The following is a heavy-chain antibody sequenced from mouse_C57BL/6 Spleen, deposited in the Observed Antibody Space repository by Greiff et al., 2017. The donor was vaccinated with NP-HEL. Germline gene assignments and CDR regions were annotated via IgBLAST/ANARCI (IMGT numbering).Heavy chain of an antibody. CDR1: GFSLTSYG. D-gene: IGHD1-1*02. J-gene: IGHJ4*01. CDR2: IWSGGSK. V-gene: IGHV2-2*01. CDR3: AREWNYGRHYYAMDY. Sequence: QVQLKQSGPGLVQPSQSLSITCTVSGFSLTSYGVHWVRQSPGKGLEWLGVIWSGGSKDYNAAFISRLSISKDNSKSQVFFKMNSLQADDTAIYYCAREWNYGRHYYAMDYWGQGTSVTVSS.